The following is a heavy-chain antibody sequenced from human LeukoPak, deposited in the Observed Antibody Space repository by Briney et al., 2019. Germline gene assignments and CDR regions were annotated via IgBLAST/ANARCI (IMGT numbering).Heavy chain of an antibody. V-gene: IGHV3-48*03. CDR1: GFTFSSYE. Sequence: GGSLRLSCAASGFTFSSYEMNWVRQAPGKGLEWVSYISSSGSTIYYADSVKGRFTISRDNAKNSLYLQMSSLRAEDTAVYYCARGADGYSYGFWGQGTLVTVSS. D-gene: IGHD5-18*01. CDR3: ARGADGYSYGF. CDR2: ISSSGSTI. J-gene: IGHJ4*02.